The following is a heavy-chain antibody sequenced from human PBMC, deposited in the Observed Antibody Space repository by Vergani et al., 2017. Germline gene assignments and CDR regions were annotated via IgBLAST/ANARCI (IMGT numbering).Heavy chain of an antibody. CDR2: ISGSGGST. Sequence: EVQLLESGGGLVQPGGSLRLSCAASGFTFSSYAMSWVRQAPGKGLEWVSAISGSGGSTYYADSVKGRFTISRENSKNTLFLQMNSLRAEDTAVYYCAKGTRYFDWLADFDYWGQGTLVTVAS. V-gene: IGHV3-23*01. CDR3: AKGTRYFDWLADFDY. J-gene: IGHJ4*02. CDR1: GFTFSSYA. D-gene: IGHD3-9*01.